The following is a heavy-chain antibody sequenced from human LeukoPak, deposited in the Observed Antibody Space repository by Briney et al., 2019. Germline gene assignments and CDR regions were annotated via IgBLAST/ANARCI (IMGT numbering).Heavy chain of an antibody. D-gene: IGHD6-13*01. CDR1: GFTFSSYE. CDR2: ISSSSSYI. Sequence: GGSLRLSCAASGFTFSSYEMNWVRQAPGKGLEWVSSISSSSSYIYYADSVKGRFTISRDNAKNSLYLQMNSLRAEDTAVYYCARDASPQGQQVDYWGQGTLVTVSS. CDR3: ARDASPQGQQVDY. J-gene: IGHJ4*02. V-gene: IGHV3-21*01.